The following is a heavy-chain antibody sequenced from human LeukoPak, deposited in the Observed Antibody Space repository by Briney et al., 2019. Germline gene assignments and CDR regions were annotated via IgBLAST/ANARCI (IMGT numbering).Heavy chain of an antibody. D-gene: IGHD3-22*01. Sequence: GGSLRLSCAASGFTFSSYWMSWVRQAPGKGLEWVANIKQDGSEKYYVDSVKGRFTISRDNAKNSLYLQLNSLRVEDTAVYFCARDGHYFDSSGPSPYWGQGTLVTVSS. CDR1: GFTFSSYW. CDR2: IKQDGSEK. V-gene: IGHV3-7*01. J-gene: IGHJ4*02. CDR3: ARDGHYFDSSGPSPY.